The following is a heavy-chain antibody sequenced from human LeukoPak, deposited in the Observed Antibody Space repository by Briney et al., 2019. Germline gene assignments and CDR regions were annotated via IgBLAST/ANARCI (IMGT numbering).Heavy chain of an antibody. CDR1: GYTFTGYY. J-gene: IGHJ6*02. CDR2: INPKSGAT. V-gene: IGHV1-2*02. Sequence: EASVKVSCKASGYTFTGYYMHWVRQAPGQGLEWMGWINPKSGATTYAQKFQDRVTLTRDTSINTAYMDLSGLTSDDTAVFYCAKGATEGYYCYYGLDVWGQGTTVTVSS. CDR3: AKGATEGYYCYYGLDV.